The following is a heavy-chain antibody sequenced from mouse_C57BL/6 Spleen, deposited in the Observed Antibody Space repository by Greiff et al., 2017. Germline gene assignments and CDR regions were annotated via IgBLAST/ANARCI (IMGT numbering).Heavy chain of an antibody. V-gene: IGHV1-55*01. D-gene: IGHD1-1*01. CDR1: GYTFTSYW. Sequence: VQLQQPGAELVKPGASVTMSCKASGYTFTSYWITWVKQRPGQGLEWIGDIYPGSGSTTYNQKFKSKATLTVDTSSSTAYMQLSSLTSEDSAVYYCARGAITTVGADLDYWGQGTTLTVSS. J-gene: IGHJ2*01. CDR3: ARGAITTVGADLDY. CDR2: IYPGSGST.